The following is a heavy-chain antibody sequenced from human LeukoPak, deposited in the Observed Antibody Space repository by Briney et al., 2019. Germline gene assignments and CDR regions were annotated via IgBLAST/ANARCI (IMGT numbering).Heavy chain of an antibody. CDR1: GFTFSSYA. V-gene: IGHV3-23*01. Sequence: GGSLRLSCAASGFTFSSYAMSWVRQAPGKGLEWVSGISSNGASTYYVDSVKGRFTISRDNSKNTLFLQMNSLKASDTAMYYCARLASYGGNSRADYWGQGTLVTVSS. J-gene: IGHJ4*02. CDR3: ARLASYGGNSRADY. D-gene: IGHD4-23*01. CDR2: ISSNGAST.